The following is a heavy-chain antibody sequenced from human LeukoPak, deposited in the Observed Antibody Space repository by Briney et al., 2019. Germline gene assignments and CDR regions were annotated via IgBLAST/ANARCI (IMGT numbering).Heavy chain of an antibody. V-gene: IGHV1-2*02. J-gene: IGHJ4*02. CDR1: GYTFTGYY. CDR2: INPNSGGT. CDR3: ARDLWSIAARHGDY. D-gene: IGHD6-6*01. Sequence: ASVKVSCKASGYTFTGYYMHWVRQAPGQGLEWIGWINPNSGGTNYAQKFQGRVTMTRDTSISTAYMELSRLRSDDTAVYYCARDLWSIAARHGDYWGQGTLVTVSS.